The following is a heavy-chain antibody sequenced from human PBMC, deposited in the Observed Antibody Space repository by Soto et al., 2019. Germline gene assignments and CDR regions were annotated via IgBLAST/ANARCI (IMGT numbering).Heavy chain of an antibody. D-gene: IGHD5-18*01. CDR1: GYSFTSYW. J-gene: IGHJ3*02. V-gene: IGHV5-51*01. CDR3: ARPTEIQLDAFDI. CDR2: IYPGDSDT. Sequence: PGESLKISCKGSGYSFTSYWIGWVRQMPGKGLEWMGIIYPGDSDTRYSPSFQGQVTISADKSISTAYLQWSSLKASDTAMYYCARPTEIQLDAFDIWGQGTMGTVSS.